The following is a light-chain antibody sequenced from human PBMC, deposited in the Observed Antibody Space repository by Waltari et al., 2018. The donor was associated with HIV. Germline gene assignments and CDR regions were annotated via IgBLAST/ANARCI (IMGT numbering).Light chain of an antibody. J-gene: IGKJ2*01. CDR3: QQYNDWPPENT. CDR2: GAS. V-gene: IGKV3-15*01. Sequence: EIVMTQSPATLSVSPGERATLSCRASQSVSSNLAWYQQKPGQAPRLLIFGASTGATGIPARFSGSGSGTDCTLTISGLQSEDFAVYYCQQYNDWPPENTFGQGTKLEI. CDR1: QSVSSN.